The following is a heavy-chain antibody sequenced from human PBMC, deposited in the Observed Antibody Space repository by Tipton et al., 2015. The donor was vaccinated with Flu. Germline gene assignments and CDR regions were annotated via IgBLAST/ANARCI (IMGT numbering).Heavy chain of an antibody. V-gene: IGHV3-7*01. D-gene: IGHD2-15*01. CDR1: GFTFSSYW. CDR2: IKQDGSEK. CDR3: AREPVVAACIDY. Sequence: AASGFTFSSYWMSWVRQAPGKGLEWVANIKQDGSEKYYVDSVKGRFTISRDNAKNSLYLQMNSLRAEDTAVYYCAREPVVAACIDYWGQGTLVTVSS. J-gene: IGHJ4*02.